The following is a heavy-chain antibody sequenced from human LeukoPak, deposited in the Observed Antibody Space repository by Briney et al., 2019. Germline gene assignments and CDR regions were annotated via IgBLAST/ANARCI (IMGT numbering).Heavy chain of an antibody. Sequence: SETLSLTCTVSGGSISSYYWSWIRQPAGKGLELIGRIYTSGSTNYNPSHKSRVTMSVDTSKNQFSQKLSSVTAADTAVYYCARDDYGGSPYYYYYMDVWGKGTTVTVSS. D-gene: IGHD4-23*01. J-gene: IGHJ6*03. CDR3: ARDDYGGSPYYYYYMDV. V-gene: IGHV4-4*07. CDR2: IYTSGST. CDR1: GGSISSYY.